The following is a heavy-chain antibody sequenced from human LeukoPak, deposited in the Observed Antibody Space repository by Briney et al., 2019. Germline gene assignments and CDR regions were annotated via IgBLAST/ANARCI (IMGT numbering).Heavy chain of an antibody. J-gene: IGHJ1*01. CDR2: ISNNGGYT. CDR1: GFTFSSSA. V-gene: IGHV3-23*01. CDR3: AKGNDFWSGYLKAEYFQH. Sequence: GGSLRLSCAASGFTFSSSAMSWVRQAPGKGLEWVSAISNNGGYTYYADSVKGRFTISRDNSKNTLYLQMNSLRAEDTAVYYCAKGNDFWSGYLKAEYFQHWGQGTLVTVSS. D-gene: IGHD3-3*01.